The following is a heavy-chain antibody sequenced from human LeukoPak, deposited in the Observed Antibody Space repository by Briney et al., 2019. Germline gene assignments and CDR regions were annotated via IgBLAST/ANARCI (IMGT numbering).Heavy chain of an antibody. CDR2: IRSKANSYAT. CDR1: GFTFSGSA. J-gene: IGHJ6*02. V-gene: IGHV3-73*01. D-gene: IGHD2-2*01. Sequence: GGSLKLSCAASGFTFSGSAMHWVRQASGKGLEWVGRIRSKANSYATAYAASVKGRFTISRDDSKNTAYLQMNSLKTEDTAVYYCTAARNNRINYCSSTSCYATNYYGVDVWGQGTTVTVSS. CDR3: TAARNNRINYCSSTSCYATNYYGVDV.